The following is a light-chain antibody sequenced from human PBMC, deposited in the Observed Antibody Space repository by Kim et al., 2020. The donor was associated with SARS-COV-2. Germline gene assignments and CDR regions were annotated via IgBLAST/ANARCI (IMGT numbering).Light chain of an antibody. J-gene: IGLJ3*02. CDR3: ASSDDSLNGRV. CDR2: RNN. CDR1: SSNSESNC. Sequence: QRVTIACSGSSSNSESNCVYWYKQLPGTAPRVLIYRNNQRPSGVPDRFSGAKSGTSASLAISVLRSENEANYYCASSDDSLNGRVFGGRAQLTVL. V-gene: IGLV1-47*01.